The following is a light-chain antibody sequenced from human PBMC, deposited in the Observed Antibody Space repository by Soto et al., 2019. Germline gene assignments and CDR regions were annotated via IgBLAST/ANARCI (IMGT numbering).Light chain of an antibody. CDR2: GNT. CDR3: QSYDINLSGVV. V-gene: IGLV1-40*01. CDR1: RSNIGAGYD. Sequence: QSALTQPPSVSGAPGQRVTISCTGSRSNIGAGYDVHWYQQLPGTAPKLLIAGNTNRPSGIPDRFSGSKSGTSASLAITGLQAEDEADYYCQSYDINLSGVVFGGGTKLTVL. J-gene: IGLJ2*01.